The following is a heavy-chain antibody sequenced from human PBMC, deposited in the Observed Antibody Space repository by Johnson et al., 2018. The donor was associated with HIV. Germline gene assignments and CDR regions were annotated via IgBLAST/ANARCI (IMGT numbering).Heavy chain of an antibody. CDR3: AKLAIVYSGAWYGLTFDI. V-gene: IGHV3-74*02. CDR2: INSDGSST. J-gene: IGHJ3*02. D-gene: IGHD6-19*01. CDR1: GFTFSSYW. Sequence: VQLVESGGALVQPGGSLRLSCAASGFTFSSYWMHWVRQAPGKGLVWVSRINSDGSSTNYADSVRGRFTISRNNSKNTLYLQMNSLRAEDSAVYYCAKLAIVYSGAWYGLTFDIWGQGTMVTVSS.